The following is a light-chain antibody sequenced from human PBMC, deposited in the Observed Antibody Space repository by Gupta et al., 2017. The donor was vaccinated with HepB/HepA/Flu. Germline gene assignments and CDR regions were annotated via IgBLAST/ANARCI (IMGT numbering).Light chain of an antibody. J-gene: IGKJ1*01. V-gene: IGKV1-6*01. CDR3: EQYDNSPWT. CDR2: GTS. Sequence: PSSSSASVGDSVTICSGGRNGSSNDLGWYQQKPGKAPKLLIYGTSSRESGVPERFSGSGSGTDFTLTISGLQPEDFAVYYCEQYDNSPWTFGQGTKVEIK. CDR1: NGSSND.